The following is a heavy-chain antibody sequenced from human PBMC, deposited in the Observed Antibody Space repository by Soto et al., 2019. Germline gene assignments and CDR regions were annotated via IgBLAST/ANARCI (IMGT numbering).Heavy chain of an antibody. J-gene: IGHJ4*02. V-gene: IGHV3-23*01. CDR2: IGGSGDWT. CDR1: GFTFSNYA. Sequence: PGGSLRLSCAASGFTFSNYAMSWVRQAPGKGLEWVSAIGGSGDWTYYADSVKGRITISRDNSKNTLYLEMNSLRAEDTAVYYCAKGGIALAGTKMEYFDYWGQGTLVTVSS. CDR3: AKGGIALAGTKMEYFDY. D-gene: IGHD6-19*01.